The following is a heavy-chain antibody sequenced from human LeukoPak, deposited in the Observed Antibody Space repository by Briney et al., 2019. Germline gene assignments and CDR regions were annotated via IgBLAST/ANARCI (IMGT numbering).Heavy chain of an antibody. CDR1: GFTFSSYA. CDR3: ARDHNTTLDY. Sequence: GRSLRLSCAASGFTFSSYAMHWVRQAPDKGLEWVALTSSDGSNKYSADSVKGRFTISRDNPKNTLYLQMNSLRAEDTAVYYCARDHNTTLDYWGQGTLVTVSS. CDR2: TSSDGSNK. V-gene: IGHV3-30*04. D-gene: IGHD1-1*01. J-gene: IGHJ4*02.